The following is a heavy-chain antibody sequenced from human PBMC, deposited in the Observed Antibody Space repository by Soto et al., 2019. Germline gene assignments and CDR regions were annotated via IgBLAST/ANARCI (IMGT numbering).Heavy chain of an antibody. CDR3: ARDPHSLDY. CDR2: VRGSGTTT. CDR1: GFTFSTYS. Sequence: EVQLVESGGGLVQPGGSLRLSCEASGFTFSTYSMNWVRQAPGKGLEWVSYVRGSGTTTHYADSVKGRFTISRDNAKNSLYLQMNGRRVEDTAVYYCARDPHSLDYWGQGILVTVSS. V-gene: IGHV3-48*01. J-gene: IGHJ4*02. D-gene: IGHD2-15*01.